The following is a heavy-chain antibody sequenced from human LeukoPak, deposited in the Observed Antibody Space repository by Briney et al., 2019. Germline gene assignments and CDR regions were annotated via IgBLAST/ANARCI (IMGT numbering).Heavy chain of an antibody. CDR1: GFTFTSHA. V-gene: IGHV3-30*04. J-gene: IGHJ4*02. Sequence: GGSLRLSCAASGFTFTSHAMHWVRQAPGKGLEWATVIASDGRDKHCADSVKGRFTISRDNSMNTVYLQMDSLRTEDTAIYYCARDLTRSARYDFDFWGPGTLVTVSS. CDR3: ARDLTRSARYDFDF. D-gene: IGHD6-6*01. CDR2: IASDGRDK.